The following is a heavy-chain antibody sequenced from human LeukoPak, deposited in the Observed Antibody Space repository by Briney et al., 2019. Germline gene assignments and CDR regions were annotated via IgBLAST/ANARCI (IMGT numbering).Heavy chain of an antibody. V-gene: IGHV4-30-4*08. Sequence: SETLSLTCTVSGGSISSGDFYWSWIRQPPGKGLEWIGYIYYSGSTYYNPSLKSRVTISVDTSKNQFSLKLSSVTAADTAVYYCARAFPLGNWFDPWGQGTLVTVSS. CDR3: ARAFPLGNWFDP. J-gene: IGHJ5*02. CDR2: IYYSGST. D-gene: IGHD3-16*01. CDR1: GGSISSGDFY.